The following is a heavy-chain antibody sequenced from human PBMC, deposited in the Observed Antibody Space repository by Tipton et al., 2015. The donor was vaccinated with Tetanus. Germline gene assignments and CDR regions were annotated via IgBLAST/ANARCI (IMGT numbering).Heavy chain of an antibody. J-gene: IGHJ4*02. CDR2: ISYGGDNL. Sequence: SLRLSCAASGFRFSDYGAHWVRQAPGKGLEWVAAISYGGDNLHYADSIKGRFTISRDSPTTTVYLQMNSLMSDDTAVYYCARDRTGHYTTDYWGRGTLVTVSS. D-gene: IGHD3/OR15-3a*01. CDR3: ARDRTGHYTTDY. CDR1: GFRFSDYG. V-gene: IGHV3-30*03.